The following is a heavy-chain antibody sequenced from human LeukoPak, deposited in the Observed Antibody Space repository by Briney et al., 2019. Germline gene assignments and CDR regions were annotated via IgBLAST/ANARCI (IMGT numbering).Heavy chain of an antibody. V-gene: IGHV1-18*01. CDR3: ARSMDIVVEVAATPADY. D-gene: IGHD2-15*01. J-gene: IGHJ4*02. CDR1: GYTFTNYG. Sequence: ASVTVSCKASGYTFTNYGISWVRQAPGQGLEWMGWISAYSGNTNYAQKLQGRVTMTTDTSTSTAYMELRSLRSDDTAVYYCARSMDIVVEVAATPADYWGQGTLVTVSS. CDR2: ISAYSGNT.